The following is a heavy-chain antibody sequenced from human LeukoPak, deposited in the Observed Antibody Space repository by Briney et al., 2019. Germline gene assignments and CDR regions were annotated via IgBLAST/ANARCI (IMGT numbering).Heavy chain of an antibody. D-gene: IGHD6-13*01. CDR2: IYYSGST. J-gene: IGHJ6*03. CDR1: GGSISSSSYY. CDR3: ARVDSSSWYDYYYYMDV. Sequence: SETLSLTCTVSGGSISSSSYYWGWIRRPPGKGLEWIGSIYYSGSTHYNPSLKSRVTISVDTSKNQFSLKLSSVTAADTAVYYCARVDSSSWYDYYYYMDVWGKGTTDTVSS. V-gene: IGHV4-39*07.